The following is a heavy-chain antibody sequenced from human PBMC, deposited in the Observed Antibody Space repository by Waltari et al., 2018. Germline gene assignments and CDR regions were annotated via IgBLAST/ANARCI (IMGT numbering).Heavy chain of an antibody. CDR2: INPNSGGT. J-gene: IGHJ4*02. D-gene: IGHD6-13*01. CDR1: GSPFTGHY. Sequence: VQLVQSGAEVKKPGASVKVSCKASGSPFTGHYMPWVRQAPGQGLEWMGRINPNSGGTNYAQKFQGRVTMTRDTSISTAYMELSRLRSDDTAVYYCARSGSSSWYGEWNFWGQGTLVTVSS. V-gene: IGHV1-2*06. CDR3: ARSGSSSWYGEWNF.